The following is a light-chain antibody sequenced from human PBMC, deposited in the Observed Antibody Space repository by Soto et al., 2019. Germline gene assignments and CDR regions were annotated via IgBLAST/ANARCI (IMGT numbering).Light chain of an antibody. V-gene: IGKV1-39*01. J-gene: IGKJ1*01. CDR3: QQSYRTPPWT. CDR2: AAS. CDR1: QSISSY. Sequence: DIQMTQSPSSLSASVGDRVTITCRASQSISSYLSWYQQKPGKAPTLLIYAASSLQSGVPSRFSGSGSGTDFTLTISSLQPEDFATYYCQQSYRTPPWTFGQGTKVEIK.